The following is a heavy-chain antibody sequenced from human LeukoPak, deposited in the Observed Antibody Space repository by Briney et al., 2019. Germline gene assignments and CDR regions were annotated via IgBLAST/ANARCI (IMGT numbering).Heavy chain of an antibody. CDR1: GFTFSTYW. D-gene: IGHD3-16*01. J-gene: IGHJ4*02. CDR2: INQDGSEK. Sequence: PGGSLRLSCAASGFTFSTYWMSWVRQAPGKGLEWVAIINQDGSEKYYVDSVKGSISRDNAKNSLYLQMNSLRAEDTAVYYCARAPGLRLRLGWDYWGQGTLVTVSS. CDR3: ARAPGLRLRLGWDY. V-gene: IGHV3-7*01.